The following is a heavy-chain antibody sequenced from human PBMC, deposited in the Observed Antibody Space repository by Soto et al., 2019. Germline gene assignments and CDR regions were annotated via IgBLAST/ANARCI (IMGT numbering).Heavy chain of an antibody. Sequence: KTSETLSLTCTVSGGSVSSGSYYWSGIRQPPGKGLEWIGYIYYSGSTNYNPSLKSRVTISVDTSKNQFSLKLSSVTAADTAVYYCARAPRGHSHGHSFDYWGQGTLVTFSS. V-gene: IGHV4-61*01. CDR1: GGSVSSGSYY. CDR3: ARAPRGHSHGHSFDY. J-gene: IGHJ4*02. CDR2: IYYSGST. D-gene: IGHD5-18*01.